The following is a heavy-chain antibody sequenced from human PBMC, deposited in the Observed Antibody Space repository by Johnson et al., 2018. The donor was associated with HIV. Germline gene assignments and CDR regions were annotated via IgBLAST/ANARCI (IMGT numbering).Heavy chain of an antibody. Sequence: QVQLVESGGGVVQPGGSLRLSCAASGFTFSSYGMHWVRQAPGEGLEWVAVISYDGSSKFSADSVKGRFTISRDNSKNTLYLQMNSLRVEDTAVYCCAKIAAAAALKDACDFWGREKMVTVSS. CDR3: AKIAAAAALKDACDF. J-gene: IGHJ3*01. V-gene: IGHV3-30*18. CDR1: GFTFSSYG. D-gene: IGHD6-13*01. CDR2: ISYDGSSK.